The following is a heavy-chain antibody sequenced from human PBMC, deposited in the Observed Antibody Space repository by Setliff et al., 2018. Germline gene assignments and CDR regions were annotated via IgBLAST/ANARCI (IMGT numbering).Heavy chain of an antibody. CDR1: GVVFRNYH. D-gene: IGHD3-10*01. Sequence: GESLKISCVVSGVVFRNYHLNWVRQTPEKGLEWVSSFSGSNEYIKYADSVKGRFTISRDNAKSSLYLQMNSLRAEDTAVYYCARDLIRGAPNWFDPWGQGTLVTVSS. J-gene: IGHJ5*02. V-gene: IGHV3-21*01. CDR2: FSGSNEYI. CDR3: ARDLIRGAPNWFDP.